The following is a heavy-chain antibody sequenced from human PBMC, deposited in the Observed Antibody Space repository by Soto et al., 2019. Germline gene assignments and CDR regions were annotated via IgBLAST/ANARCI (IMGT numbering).Heavy chain of an antibody. J-gene: IGHJ6*02. Sequence: GGSLRLSCAASGFTFSSYAMNWVRQAPGKGLEWVSALSGSGSSTYSADSVKGRFTISRDNSKNTLYLQVNSLRAEDTAVYYCAKAYGDYPYYYAMDVWGQGTTVTVSS. CDR3: AKAYGDYPYYYAMDV. CDR1: GFTFSSYA. D-gene: IGHD4-17*01. CDR2: LSGSGSST. V-gene: IGHV3-23*01.